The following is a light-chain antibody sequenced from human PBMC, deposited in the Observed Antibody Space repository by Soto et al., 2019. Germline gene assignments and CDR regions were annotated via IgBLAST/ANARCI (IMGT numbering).Light chain of an antibody. Sequence: QSVLTQPASVSGSPGQSITISCTGTSSDVGGYNYVSWYQQHPGKAPKLMIYGVNNRPSGVSNRFSGSKSGNTASLTISGLQAEDEADYYCSSYTSGSTYVFGTGTKVTVL. V-gene: IGLV2-14*01. J-gene: IGLJ1*01. CDR1: SSDVGGYNY. CDR3: SSYTSGSTYV. CDR2: GVN.